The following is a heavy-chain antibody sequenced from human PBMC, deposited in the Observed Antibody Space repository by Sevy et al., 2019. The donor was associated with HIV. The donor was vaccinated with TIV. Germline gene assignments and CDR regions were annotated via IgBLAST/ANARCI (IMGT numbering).Heavy chain of an antibody. CDR3: ARMKEERAFDV. D-gene: IGHD1-26*01. CDR1: GITFSNFA. Sequence: GGSLRLSCAVSGITFSNFAMHWVRQAPGRGLEWVAVISYDGSQNSYADSVRGRFTISRDNSKSTVYLHLNSLGGQDTAIYYCARMKEERAFDVWGQGTMVTVSS. J-gene: IGHJ3*01. CDR2: ISYDGSQN. V-gene: IGHV3-30*03.